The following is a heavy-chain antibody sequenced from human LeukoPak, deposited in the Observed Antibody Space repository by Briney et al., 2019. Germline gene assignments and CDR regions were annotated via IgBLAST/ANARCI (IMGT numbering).Heavy chain of an antibody. J-gene: IGHJ4*02. V-gene: IGHV4-39*07. D-gene: IGHD1-26*01. CDR3: ARVTKNNNGRYGHFED. CDR1: GGSISSSSYY. CDR2: IHSSRST. Sequence: SETLSLTCSVCGGSISSSSYYWGWIRQPPGKGLEWIGSIHSSRSTHYNPSLKSRVTMSAATSKNQFSLNLRAVTAADTAVYYCARVTKNNNGRYGHFEDWGQGTLVHVSS.